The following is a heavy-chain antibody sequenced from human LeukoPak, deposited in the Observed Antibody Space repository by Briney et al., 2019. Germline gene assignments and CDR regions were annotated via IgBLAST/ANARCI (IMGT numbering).Heavy chain of an antibody. CDR2: IIPILGIA. CDR1: GGTFSSYA. J-gene: IGHJ6*02. Sequence: ASVKVSCKASGGTFSSYAISWVRQAPGQGLEWMGRIIPILGIANYAQKFQGRVTITADKSTSTAYMELSSLRSEDMAVYYCARAAYGSGSYYYYYGMDVWGQGTTVTVSS. CDR3: ARAAYGSGSYYYYYGMDV. V-gene: IGHV1-69*04. D-gene: IGHD3-10*01.